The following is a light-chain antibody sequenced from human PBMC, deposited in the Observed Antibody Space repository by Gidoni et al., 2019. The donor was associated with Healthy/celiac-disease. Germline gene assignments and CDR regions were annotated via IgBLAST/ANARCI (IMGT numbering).Light chain of an antibody. CDR2: AAS. J-gene: IGKJ1*01. V-gene: IGKV1-39*01. CDR3: QQSYSTPWT. Sequence: DIQQTQSPSSLSASVGDRVTITCRASQSISSYLNWYQQKPGKAPKLLIYAASSLQSGVPSRFSGSGSGTDFTRTISSLQPEDFATYYCQQSYSTPWTFGQGTKVEIK. CDR1: QSISSY.